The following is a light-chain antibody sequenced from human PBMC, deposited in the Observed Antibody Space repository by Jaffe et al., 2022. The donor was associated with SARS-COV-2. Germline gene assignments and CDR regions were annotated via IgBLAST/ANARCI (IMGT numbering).Light chain of an antibody. J-gene: IGLJ2*01. CDR2: ENN. CDR3: GTWDSSLRAVV. Sequence: QSALTQPPSVSMAPGQKVTISCSGSSSNVGNNYVSWYQQLPGTAPKLLIYENNKRPSGIPDRFSGSKSGTSATLAITALQTGDEADYYCGTWDSSLRAVVFGGGTKLTVL. V-gene: IGLV1-51*02. CDR1: SSNVGNNY.